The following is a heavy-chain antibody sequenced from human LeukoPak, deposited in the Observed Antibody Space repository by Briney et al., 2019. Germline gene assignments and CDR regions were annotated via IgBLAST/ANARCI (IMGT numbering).Heavy chain of an antibody. Sequence: GGSLRLSCAASGFTFSSYSMNWVRQAPGKGLEWVSAISGSGDDTYYADSVQGRFTISRDNSKNTLYLQMNSLRAEDTAVYYCAKEGGSGWRWGQGTLVTVSS. CDR2: ISGSGDDT. CDR1: GFTFSSYS. V-gene: IGHV3-23*01. J-gene: IGHJ4*02. D-gene: IGHD6-19*01. CDR3: AKEGGSGWR.